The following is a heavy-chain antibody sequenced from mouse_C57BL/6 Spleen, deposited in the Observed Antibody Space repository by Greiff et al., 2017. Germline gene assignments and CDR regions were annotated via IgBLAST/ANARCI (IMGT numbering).Heavy chain of an antibody. V-gene: IGHV1-55*01. D-gene: IGHD2-3*01. J-gene: IGHJ4*01. CDR3: ARVGLYDGYPYAMDY. CDR2: IYPGSGST. CDR1: GYTFTSYW. Sequence: QVQLKQPGAELVKPGASVKMSCKASGYTFTSYWITWVKQRPGQGLEWIGDIYPGSGSTNYNEKFKSKATLTVDTSSSTAYMQLSSLTSDDSAVYYCARVGLYDGYPYAMDYWGQGTSVTVSS.